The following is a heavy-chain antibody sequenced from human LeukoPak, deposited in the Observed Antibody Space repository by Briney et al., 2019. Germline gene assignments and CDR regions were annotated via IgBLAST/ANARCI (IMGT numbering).Heavy chain of an antibody. V-gene: IGHV1-18*01. J-gene: IGHJ4*02. CDR1: AYTFRSRG. D-gene: IGHD3-10*01. CDR2: ISANNGTT. CDR3: ARGVLVLVGERNVD. Sequence: ASVKVSCKASAYTFRSRGVTWVRQAPGQGLEWMGWISANNGTTNYAQKFQGRVTMATDRSTDTAYMELRSLRYDDTAVYYCARGVLVLVGERNVDWGQGTLVTVSS.